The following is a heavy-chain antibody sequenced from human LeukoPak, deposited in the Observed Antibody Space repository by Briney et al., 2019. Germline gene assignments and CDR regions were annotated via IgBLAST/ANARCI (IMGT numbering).Heavy chain of an antibody. V-gene: IGHV4-34*01. Sequence: PSETLSLTCAVYGGSFSGYYWSWIRQPPGKGLEWIGEINHSGSTNYNPSLKSRVTMSVDTSKNQFSLKLSSVTAADTAVYYCARDYPYYYGSGTGNKPFSSFYYYMDVWGKGTTVTISS. D-gene: IGHD3-10*01. J-gene: IGHJ6*03. CDR1: GGSFSGYY. CDR3: ARDYPYYYGSGTGNKPFSSFYYYMDV. CDR2: INHSGST.